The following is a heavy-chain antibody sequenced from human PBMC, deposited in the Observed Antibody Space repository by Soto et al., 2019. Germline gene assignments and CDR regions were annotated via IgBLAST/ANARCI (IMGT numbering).Heavy chain of an antibody. J-gene: IGHJ4*02. D-gene: IGHD3-3*01. CDR3: ARRGYYAFWSGYYTISYFGY. V-gene: IGHV4-39*01. CDR2: IYYSGST. Sequence: PSETLSLTCTVSGGSISSSSYYWGWIRQPPGKGLEWIGCIYYSGSTYYNPSLKSRVTISVDTSKNQFSLKLSSVTAAETAVYYCARRGYYAFWSGYYTISYFGYWDQGTLVTVSS. CDR1: GGSISSSSYY.